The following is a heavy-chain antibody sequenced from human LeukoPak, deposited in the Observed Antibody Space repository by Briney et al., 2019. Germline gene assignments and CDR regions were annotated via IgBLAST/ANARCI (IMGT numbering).Heavy chain of an antibody. J-gene: IGHJ5*02. Sequence: PSETLSLTCAVSGYSISSSYYWSWIRQPAGKGLEWIGRIYTSGSTNYNPSLKSRVTISVDTSKNQFSLKLSSVTAADTAVYYCARDKDKNWFDPWGQGTLVTVSS. V-gene: IGHV4-61*02. CDR3: ARDKDKNWFDP. CDR1: GYSISSSYY. CDR2: IYTSGST.